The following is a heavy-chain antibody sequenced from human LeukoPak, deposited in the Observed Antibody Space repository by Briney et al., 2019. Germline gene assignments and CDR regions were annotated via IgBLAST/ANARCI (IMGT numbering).Heavy chain of an antibody. D-gene: IGHD5-18*01. CDR3: ARGQDTAMEAFDY. CDR1: GFTFSSYD. CDR2: IGTAGDT. J-gene: IGHJ4*02. V-gene: IGHV3-13*01. Sequence: GGSLRLSCAASGFTFSSYDMHWVRKATGKGLEWVSAIGTAGDTYYPGSVKGRFTISRENAKNSLYLQMNSLRAEDTAVYYCARGQDTAMEAFDYWGQGTLVTVSS.